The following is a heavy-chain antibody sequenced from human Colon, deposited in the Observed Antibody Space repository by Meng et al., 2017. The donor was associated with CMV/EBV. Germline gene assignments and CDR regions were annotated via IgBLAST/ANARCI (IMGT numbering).Heavy chain of an antibody. D-gene: IGHD1-26*01. J-gene: IGHJ3*02. Sequence: ESLKISCAGSGFTFSGSSMNWVRQAPGKGLEWVSSISSTSTYIYYADLVKGRFTISRDNAKNSLYLQMNSLRAEDTAVYFCARGSIVGAIENDIWGQGTMVTVSS. CDR2: ISSTSTYI. CDR1: GFTFSGSS. V-gene: IGHV3-21*06. CDR3: ARGSIVGAIENDI.